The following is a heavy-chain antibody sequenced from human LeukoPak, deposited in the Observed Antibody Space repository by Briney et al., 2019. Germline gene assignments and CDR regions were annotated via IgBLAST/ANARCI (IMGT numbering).Heavy chain of an antibody. J-gene: IGHJ6*04. D-gene: IGHD1-1*01. CDR1: GYPISSGYY. Sequence: SETLSLTCAVSGYPISSGYYWGWIRQPPGKGLEWIGSIYHSRSTYYNPSLKSRVTISVDTSKNQLSLRLSSVTAADTAVYYCASMSMEGAVWGKGTTVTVSS. V-gene: IGHV4-38-2*01. CDR3: ASMSMEGAV. CDR2: IYHSRST.